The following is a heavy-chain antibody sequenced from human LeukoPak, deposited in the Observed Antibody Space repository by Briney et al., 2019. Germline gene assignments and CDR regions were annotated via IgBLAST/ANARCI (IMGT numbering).Heavy chain of an antibody. CDR3: ARRPTTSIVGATTNYFDH. J-gene: IGHJ4*02. D-gene: IGHD1-26*01. CDR1: GGSFSGYY. Sequence: SETLSLTCAVYGGSFSGYYWAWIRQPPGKGLEWIGEINHSGSTNYNPSLKSRVTISVDTSKNQFSLKLTSVTAADTAVYYCARRPTTSIVGATTNYFDHWGQGTLVTVSS. V-gene: IGHV4-34*01. CDR2: INHSGST.